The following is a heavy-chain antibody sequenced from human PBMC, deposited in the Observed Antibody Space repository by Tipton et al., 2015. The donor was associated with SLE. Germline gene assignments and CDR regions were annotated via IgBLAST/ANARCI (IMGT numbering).Heavy chain of an antibody. CDR1: GGTFSSYV. D-gene: IGHD5-12*01. Sequence: QSGPEVKKPGSSVKVSCKASGGTFSSYVISWVRQAPGQGLEWMGGIIPIFATVNYATKFQGKVTLTADESTSTAYMQLSSLRSEDTAVYYCARGRSSGYDYEDYYYYGMDVWGQGTTVTVSS. CDR3: ARGRSSGYDYEDYYYYGMDV. J-gene: IGHJ6*02. CDR2: IIPIFATV. V-gene: IGHV1-69*01.